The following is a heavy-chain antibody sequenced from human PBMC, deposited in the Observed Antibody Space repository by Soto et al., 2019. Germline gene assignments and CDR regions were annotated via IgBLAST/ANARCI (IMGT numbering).Heavy chain of an antibody. V-gene: IGHV3-23*01. Sequence: PGGSLRLSCVASGFTVSGSYMTWVRQAPGKGLEWVSAISNSFSDGNTHYADSVKGRFTISRDNDKNTVFLEMNSLRAEDTAVYYCAKVFSPEGGNYFDYWGQGTLVTVSS. CDR3: AKVFSPEGGNYFDY. CDR1: GFTVSGSY. CDR2: ISNSFSDGNT. J-gene: IGHJ4*02.